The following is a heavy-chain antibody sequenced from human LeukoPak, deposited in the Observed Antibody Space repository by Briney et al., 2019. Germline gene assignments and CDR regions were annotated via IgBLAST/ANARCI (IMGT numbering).Heavy chain of an antibody. J-gene: IGHJ4*02. V-gene: IGHV3-30*02. CDR1: GFTFSIYG. D-gene: IGHD2-2*01. Sequence: PGGSLRLSCAASGFTFSIYGMHWVRQAPGKGLEWVAFIRYDGGNKYYADSVKGRFTISRDNSKNTLYLQMNSLRAEDTAVYYCAKDFFAMGRPGTIDYWGQGTLVTVSS. CDR3: AKDFFAMGRPGTIDY. CDR2: IRYDGGNK.